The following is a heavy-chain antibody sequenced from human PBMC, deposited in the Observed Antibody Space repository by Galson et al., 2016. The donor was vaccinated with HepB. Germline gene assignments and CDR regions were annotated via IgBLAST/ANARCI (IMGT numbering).Heavy chain of an antibody. D-gene: IGHD3-10*02. V-gene: IGHV3-11*01. Sequence: SLRLSCAASGFIFSDYYMSWIRQAPGKGLEWVSYISTFDIGIYYTYSVKGRFTISRDSAKNSLFLQMNSLRAEDTAVYYCARTVVRSPGPPYLDVWGQGTTVTVSS. J-gene: IGHJ6*02. CDR1: GFIFSDYY. CDR2: ISTFDIGI. CDR3: ARTVVRSPGPPYLDV.